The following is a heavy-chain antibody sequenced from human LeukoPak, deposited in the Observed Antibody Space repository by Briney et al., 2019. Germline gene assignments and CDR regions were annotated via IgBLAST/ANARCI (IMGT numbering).Heavy chain of an antibody. Sequence: ASVKVSCKASGYTFTGYYVHWVRQAPGQGLEWMGRIDPNSGGANYAQKFQGRVTMTRDTSISTAYLELSRLTSDDTAVFYCATDRHNSTWYGGNFDYWGQGTLVTVSS. CDR3: ATDRHNSTWYGGNFDY. V-gene: IGHV1-2*02. CDR2: IDPNSGGA. D-gene: IGHD6-13*01. CDR1: GYTFTGYY. J-gene: IGHJ4*02.